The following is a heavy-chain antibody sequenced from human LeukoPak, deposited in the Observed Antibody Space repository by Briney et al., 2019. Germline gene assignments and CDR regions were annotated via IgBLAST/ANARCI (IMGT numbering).Heavy chain of an antibody. D-gene: IGHD5-18*01. CDR3: ARVGGYSYTNWFDP. CDR1: GFTFSSYE. J-gene: IGHJ5*02. Sequence: GGSLRLSCAASGFTFSSYEMNWVRQAPGKGLEWVSYISSSSSYIYYADSVKGRFTISRDNAKNSLYLQMNSLRAEDTAVYYCARVGGYSYTNWFDPWGQGTLVTVSS. CDR2: ISSSSSYI. V-gene: IGHV3-21*05.